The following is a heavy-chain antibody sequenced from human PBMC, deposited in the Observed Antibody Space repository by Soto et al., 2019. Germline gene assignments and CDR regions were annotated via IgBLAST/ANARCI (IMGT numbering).Heavy chain of an antibody. CDR2: IYHSGST. CDR1: GYSISSDYY. J-gene: IGHJ4*02. CDR3: AREANDSSGYYLY. V-gene: IGHV4-38-2*01. D-gene: IGHD3-22*01. Sequence: PETLSLTCAVSGYSISSDYYWGGIPQPPGKGLEWIGSIYHSGSTYYNPSLKSRVTISVDTSKNQFSLKLSSVTAADTAVYYCAREANDSSGYYLYWGQGTLVTVSS.